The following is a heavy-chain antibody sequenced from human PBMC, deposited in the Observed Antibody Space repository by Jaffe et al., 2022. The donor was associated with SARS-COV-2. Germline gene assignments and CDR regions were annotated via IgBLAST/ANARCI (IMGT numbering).Heavy chain of an antibody. CDR3: AGDSSGHLGWFDP. V-gene: IGHV4-39*01. Sequence: QLQLQESGPGLVKPSETLSLPCTVSGGSISSINYYWGWIRQPPGKGLEWIATIYYTGSSYYNPSLKSRVTISVDTSKNQFSLKLSSVTAADTAVYYCAGDSSGHLGWFDPWGQGTLVTVSS. CDR1: GGSISSINYY. D-gene: IGHD3-22*01. J-gene: IGHJ5*02. CDR2: IYYTGSS.